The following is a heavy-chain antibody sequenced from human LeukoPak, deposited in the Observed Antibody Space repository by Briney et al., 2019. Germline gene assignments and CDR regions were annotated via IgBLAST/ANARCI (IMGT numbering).Heavy chain of an antibody. V-gene: IGHV3-64*01. CDR3: ARSVGEWLSSYYFDY. J-gene: IGHJ4*02. Sequence: GGSLRLSCAASGFTFSSYAMHWVRQAPGKGLEYVSGTNTDSNGDSTYYTNSVKGRFTISRDNSKNTLYLQMGSLRAEDMAVYYCARSVGEWLSSYYFDYWGQGTLVTVSS. D-gene: IGHD3-3*01. CDR2: TNTDSNGDST. CDR1: GFTFSSYA.